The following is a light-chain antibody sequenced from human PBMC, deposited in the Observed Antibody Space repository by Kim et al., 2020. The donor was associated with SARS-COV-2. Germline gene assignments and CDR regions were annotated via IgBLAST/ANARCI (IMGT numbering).Light chain of an antibody. J-gene: IGLJ3*02. V-gene: IGLV1-40*01. Sequence: PGPRLTIPCPRSSSNLASGYGVHWYQQLPAPAPQLLIYRNNNRPSGVPDRFSASRSGTSASLAITGLQAEDEADYYCQSYDTTYWVFGGGTKVTVL. CDR1: SSNLASGYG. CDR3: QSYDTTYWV. CDR2: RNN.